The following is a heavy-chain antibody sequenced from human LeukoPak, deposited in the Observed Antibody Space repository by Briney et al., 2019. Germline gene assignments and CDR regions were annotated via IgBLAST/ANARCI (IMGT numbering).Heavy chain of an antibody. Sequence: GGSLRLSCAASGFTFSSYAMTWVRQPPGKGLERVATISISGDSTLYGDSVKGRFTISRDNSKNTLYLQMNHLRAEDTAFYYRTKSGSGWLAYFDCWGQGALVTVSS. V-gene: IGHV3-23*01. D-gene: IGHD6-19*01. CDR1: GFTFSSYA. CDR3: TKSGSGWLAYFDC. CDR2: ISISGDST. J-gene: IGHJ4*02.